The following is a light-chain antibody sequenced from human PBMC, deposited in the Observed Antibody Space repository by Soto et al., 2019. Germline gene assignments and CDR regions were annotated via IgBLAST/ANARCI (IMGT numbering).Light chain of an antibody. Sequence: VIWMTQSPSLLSASTGDRVTISCRMSQGISSYLAWYQQKPGKAPKLLIYDASSLESGVPSRFSGSGSGTEFTLTISSLQPDDFATYYCQQYNSYSPYTFGQGTKLEIK. J-gene: IGKJ2*01. V-gene: IGKV1D-8*03. CDR2: DAS. CDR1: QGISSY. CDR3: QQYNSYSPYT.